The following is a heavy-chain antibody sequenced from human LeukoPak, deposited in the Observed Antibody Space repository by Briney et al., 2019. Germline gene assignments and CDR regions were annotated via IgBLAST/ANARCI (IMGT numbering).Heavy chain of an antibody. CDR2: ITGSGDTT. V-gene: IGHV3-23*01. J-gene: IGHJ4*02. CDR1: GFTLSGYA. D-gene: IGHD3-22*01. CDR3: AKAYGRSGHTNYYFDS. Sequence: PGGSLRLSCAASGFTLSGYAMSCVRQAPGKGLEWVSSITGSGDTTYYTDSVKGRFTISRDNSKNTLYLQMNSLRAEDTAVYACAKAYGRSGHTNYYFDSWGQGTLVTVSS.